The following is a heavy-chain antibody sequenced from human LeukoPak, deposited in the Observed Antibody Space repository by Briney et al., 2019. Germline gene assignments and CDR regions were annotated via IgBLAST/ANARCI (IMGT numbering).Heavy chain of an antibody. CDR2: ISAYSGNT. J-gene: IGHJ4*02. CDR1: GYTFVNYG. CDR3: VTRGIEIYYDRSDYKSFEY. D-gene: IGHD3-22*01. Sequence: ASVKVSCKASGYTFVNYGISWVRQAPGQGLEWMGWISAYSGNTNYAQKLQGRVTMTEDTSTDTAYMELSSLRSEDTAVYYCVTRGIEIYYDRSDYKSFEYWGQGTLVTVSS. V-gene: IGHV1-18*01.